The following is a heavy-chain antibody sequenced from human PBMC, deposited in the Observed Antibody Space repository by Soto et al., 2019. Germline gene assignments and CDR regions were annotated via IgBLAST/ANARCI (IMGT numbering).Heavy chain of an antibody. V-gene: IGHV1-69*01. Sequence: QVQLVQSGAEVKKPGSSVKVSCKASGGTFSSYAISWVRQAPGQGLEWMGGIIPIFGTANYAQKFQGRVKIAADHSTSIAYRELSSLRSEDPAVYYCARASAEGRTVTTDYWGQGTLVTVSS. J-gene: IGHJ4*02. CDR2: IIPIFGTA. D-gene: IGHD4-17*01. CDR1: GGTFSSYA. CDR3: ARASAEGRTVTTDY.